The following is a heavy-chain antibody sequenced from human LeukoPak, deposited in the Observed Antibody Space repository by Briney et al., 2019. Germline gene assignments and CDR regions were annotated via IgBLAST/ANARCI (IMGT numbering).Heavy chain of an antibody. J-gene: IGHJ4*02. D-gene: IGHD5-18*01. Sequence: ASVKVSCKASGYTFTGYYMHWVRQAPGQGLEWMGWINPNSGGTNYAQKFQGRVTMTRDTSISTAYMELSRLRSDDTAVYYCARSGYSYGYSGVDYWGQGTLVTVSS. CDR3: ARSGYSYGYSGVDY. CDR1: GYTFTGYY. V-gene: IGHV1-2*02. CDR2: INPNSGGT.